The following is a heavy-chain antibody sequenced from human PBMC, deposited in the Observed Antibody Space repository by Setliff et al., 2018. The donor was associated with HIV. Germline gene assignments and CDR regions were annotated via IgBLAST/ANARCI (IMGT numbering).Heavy chain of an antibody. CDR1: GFTFSNPW. CDR2: IKSKADGGTT. V-gene: IGHV3-15*01. D-gene: IGHD1-1*01. Sequence: GGSLRLSCAASGFTFSNPWMNWVRQAPGKGLEWVGRIKSKADGGTTDYASPVKGRFTISRDDSKNTVYLQMNSLKTEDTAVYYCTRQDNRNAIDSWGQGTLVTVSS. CDR3: TRQDNRNAIDS. J-gene: IGHJ4*02.